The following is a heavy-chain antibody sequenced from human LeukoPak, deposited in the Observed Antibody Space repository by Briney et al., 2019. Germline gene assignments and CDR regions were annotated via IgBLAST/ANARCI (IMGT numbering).Heavy chain of an antibody. J-gene: IGHJ3*02. V-gene: IGHV4-4*07. CDR1: GGSISSYY. CDR3: ARGPYSYDSSGAFDI. D-gene: IGHD3-22*01. Sequence: SETLSLTCTVSGGSISSYYWSWIRQPAGKGLEWIGRIYTSGSTNYNPSLKSRVTMSVDTSKNQFSLKLSSVTAADTAVYYCARGPYSYDSSGAFDIWGQGTMVTVSS. CDR2: IYTSGST.